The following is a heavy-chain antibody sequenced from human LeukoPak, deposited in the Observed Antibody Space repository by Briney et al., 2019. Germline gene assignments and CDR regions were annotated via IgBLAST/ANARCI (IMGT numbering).Heavy chain of an antibody. D-gene: IGHD6-13*01. V-gene: IGHV3-23*01. CDR2: ISGSGGST. CDR1: GFTFSSYA. J-gene: IGHJ5*02. CDR3: AKDRGQLVLGWFDP. Sequence: GGSLRLSCAASGFTFSSYAMSWVRQAPGKGLEWVSAISGSGGSTYYADSVKGRFTISRDNSKNTLYLQMNSLSAEDTAVYYCAKDRGQLVLGWFDPWGQGTLVTVSS.